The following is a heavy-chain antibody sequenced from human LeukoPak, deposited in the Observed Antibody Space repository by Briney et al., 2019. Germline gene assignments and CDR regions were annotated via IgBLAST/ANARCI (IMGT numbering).Heavy chain of an antibody. Sequence: PGGSLRLSCAASGFTFSSYAMSWVRQAPGKGLEWVSAIRGGGGSTYYADSVKGRFTISRDNSKNTLYLQMNSLRAEDTAVYYCAKWARDCSSTSCYMRYWGQGALVTVSS. CDR3: AKWARDCSSTSCYMRY. V-gene: IGHV3-23*01. CDR1: GFTFSSYA. D-gene: IGHD2-2*02. J-gene: IGHJ4*02. CDR2: IRGGGGST.